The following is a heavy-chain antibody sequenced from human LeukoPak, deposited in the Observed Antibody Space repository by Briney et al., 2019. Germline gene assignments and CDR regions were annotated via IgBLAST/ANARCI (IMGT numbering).Heavy chain of an antibody. J-gene: IGHJ4*02. V-gene: IGHV3-23*01. Sequence: GGSLRLSCAASGFTFISYAMSWVRQAPGKSLEWVSAISGSGGSTYYADSVKGRFTISRDNSKNTLYLQMNSLRAEDTAVYYCAGGSGIVVVVAATTLRYWGQGTLVTVSS. D-gene: IGHD2-15*01. CDR1: GFTFISYA. CDR3: AGGSGIVVVVAATTLRY. CDR2: ISGSGGST.